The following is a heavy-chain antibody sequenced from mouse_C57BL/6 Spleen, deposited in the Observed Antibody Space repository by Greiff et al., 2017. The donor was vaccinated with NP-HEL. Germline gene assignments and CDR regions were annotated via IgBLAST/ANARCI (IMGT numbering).Heavy chain of an antibody. J-gene: IGHJ2*01. CDR3: ARSELGPDY. Sequence: QVQLQQSGAELARPGASGKMSCKASGYTFTSYPMPWVKQRPGQGLEWIGYINPSSGYTKYNQKFKDKATLTADKSSSTAYMQLSSLTSEDSAVYYCARSELGPDYWGQGTTLTVSS. D-gene: IGHD4-1*01. CDR2: INPSSGYT. V-gene: IGHV1-4*01. CDR1: GYTFTSYP.